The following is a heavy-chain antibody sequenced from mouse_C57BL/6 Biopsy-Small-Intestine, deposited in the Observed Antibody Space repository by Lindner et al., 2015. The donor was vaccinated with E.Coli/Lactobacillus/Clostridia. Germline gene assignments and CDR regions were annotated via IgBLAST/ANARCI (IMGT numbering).Heavy chain of an antibody. CDR3: ARTYFYAMDY. CDR2: IYLGDGDT. CDR1: GYALSNSW. D-gene: IGHD2-10*01. J-gene: IGHJ4*01. Sequence: QLQESGPEVVKPGASVKISCKASGYALSNSWMNWVKQWPGKGLEWIGRIYLGDGDTNYNGKFKAKATLTADKSSSTVYMQLSSLTSEDSAVYFCARTYFYAMDYWGQGTSVTVSS. V-gene: IGHV1-82*01.